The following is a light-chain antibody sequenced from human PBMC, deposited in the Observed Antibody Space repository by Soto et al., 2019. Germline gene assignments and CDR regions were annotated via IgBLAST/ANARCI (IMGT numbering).Light chain of an antibody. Sequence: QSALTQPASVSGAPGQTITISCTGTSPDLGGYNYVSWHQQHPGKAPKVIITEVSNRPSGVSNRFSGSNSGTTASLTISGLQAEDEAYYYCNSYVYYITFVIFGGGTKLTVL. CDR3: NSYVYYITFVI. J-gene: IGLJ2*01. CDR2: EVS. CDR1: SPDLGGYNY. V-gene: IGLV2-14*01.